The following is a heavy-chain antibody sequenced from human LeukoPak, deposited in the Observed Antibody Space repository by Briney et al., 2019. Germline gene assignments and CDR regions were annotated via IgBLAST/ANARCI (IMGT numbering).Heavy chain of an antibody. Sequence: ASVKVSCKASGYTFTGYYMHWVRQAPGQGLEWMGWISAYNGNTNYAQKLQGRVTMTTDTSTSTAYMELRSLRSDDTAVYYCAVVATIPDYYYYGMDVWGQGTTVTVSS. J-gene: IGHJ6*02. V-gene: IGHV1-18*04. CDR3: AVVATIPDYYYYGMDV. CDR1: GYTFTGYY. CDR2: ISAYNGNT. D-gene: IGHD5-12*01.